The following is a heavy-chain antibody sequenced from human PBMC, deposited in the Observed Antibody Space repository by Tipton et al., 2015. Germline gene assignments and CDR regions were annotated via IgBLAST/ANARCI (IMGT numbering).Heavy chain of an antibody. CDR1: GFTFSSYW. Sequence: SLRLSCAASGFTFSSYWMSWVRQSPGKGLEWVANIHQYGGEKYYLDSVKGRFNISRDNAKNLVFLQMNSLRVDDTAVYYCARGWRHSSSSGWFDPWGQGTLVTVSS. CDR3: ARGWRHSSSSGWFDP. J-gene: IGHJ5*02. D-gene: IGHD6-6*01. V-gene: IGHV3-7*04. CDR2: IHQYGGEK.